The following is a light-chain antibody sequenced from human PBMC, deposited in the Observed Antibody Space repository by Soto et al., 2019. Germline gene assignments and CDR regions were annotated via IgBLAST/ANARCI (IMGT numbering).Light chain of an antibody. CDR3: QSYDSSLSGWV. CDR1: SSNIGAGYD. V-gene: IGLV1-40*01. Sequence: QSVLTQPPSVSGAPGQRVTISCTGSSSNIGAGYDVHWYQQLPGTAPKLPIYGNSNRPSGVPDRFSGSKSGTSASLAITGLQAEDEADYYCQSYDSSLSGWVFGGGTKVTVL. CDR2: GNS. J-gene: IGLJ3*02.